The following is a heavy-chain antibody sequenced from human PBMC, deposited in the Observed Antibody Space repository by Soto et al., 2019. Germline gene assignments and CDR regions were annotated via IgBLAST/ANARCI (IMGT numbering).Heavy chain of an antibody. CDR3: ASNRITKVYYYYGMDV. J-gene: IGHJ6*02. CDR2: ISGSDSST. D-gene: IGHD3-16*01. CDR1: GFKISSSS. V-gene: IGHV3-23*01. Sequence: TGGSLRLSCAAFGFKISSSSMNWVRQAPGKGLEWVSTISGSDSSTYYADSVKGRFTISRDNSKNTLYLQMNSLRVEDTAVYYCASNRITKVYYYYGMDVWGQGTTVTVSS.